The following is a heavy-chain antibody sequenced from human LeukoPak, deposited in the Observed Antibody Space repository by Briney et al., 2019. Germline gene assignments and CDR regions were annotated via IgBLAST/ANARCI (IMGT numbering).Heavy chain of an antibody. J-gene: IGHJ4*02. Sequence: SVKVSCKASGGTFINFTFSWVRQAPGQGLEWVGRVVPLFGTSYYSEEFQGKVTITADKSTSTVYLEFISLTSGDTAVYYCVRGPDAATGTYWGQGTLVSVPS. CDR3: VRGPDAATGTY. CDR2: VVPLFGTS. D-gene: IGHD1-1*01. CDR1: GGTFINFT. V-gene: IGHV1-69*08.